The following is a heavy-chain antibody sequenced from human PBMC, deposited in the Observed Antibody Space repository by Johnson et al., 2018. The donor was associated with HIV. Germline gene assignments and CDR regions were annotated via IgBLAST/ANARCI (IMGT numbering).Heavy chain of an antibody. D-gene: IGHD2-21*02. Sequence: VQLVESGGGLIQPGGSLRLSCAASGFTVSSNYMSWVRQAPGKGLEWVSSIYSGGSTYYADSVRGRFIISRDNSKDTLYLQMNNLRAEDTAVYYCARFVVVTAAAFDIWGQGTMVTVSS. CDR2: IYSGGST. CDR1: GFTVSSNY. J-gene: IGHJ3*02. CDR3: ARFVVVTAAAFDI. V-gene: IGHV3-53*01.